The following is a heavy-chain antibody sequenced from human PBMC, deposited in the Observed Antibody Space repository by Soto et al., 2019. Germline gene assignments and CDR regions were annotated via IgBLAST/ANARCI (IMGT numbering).Heavy chain of an antibody. Sequence: GGSLRLSCAASGFTVSRNYVSWVRQAPGKGLAWVSLSYSGGTTDYADSVKGRFTISRDNSKNTLFLQMNGLRAEDTAVYYCAKVTKRAAAGRYEYYKYGMDVWGQGTTVTVSS. CDR2: SYSGGTT. V-gene: IGHV3-53*01. D-gene: IGHD6-13*01. J-gene: IGHJ6*02. CDR1: GFTVSRNY. CDR3: AKVTKRAAAGRYEYYKYGMDV.